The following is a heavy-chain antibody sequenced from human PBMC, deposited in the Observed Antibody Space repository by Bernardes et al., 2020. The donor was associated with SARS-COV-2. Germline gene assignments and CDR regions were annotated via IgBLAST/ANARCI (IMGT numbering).Heavy chain of an antibody. Sequence: GGSLRLSCAASGFSFSSYAMSWVRKGPGKGLEWVSAISGSGGSTYYADSVKGRFTISRDNSKNTLYLQMNSLRAEDTAVYYCAKFVSGPPWWGQGTLVTVSS. CDR3: AKFVSGPPW. CDR1: GFSFSSYA. V-gene: IGHV3-23*01. CDR2: ISGSGGST. J-gene: IGHJ4*02.